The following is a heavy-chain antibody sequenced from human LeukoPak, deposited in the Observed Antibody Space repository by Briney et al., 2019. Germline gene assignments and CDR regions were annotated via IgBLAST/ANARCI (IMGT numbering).Heavy chain of an antibody. V-gene: IGHV1-2*02. CDR1: GYTFTGYF. Sequence: GASVKVSCKASGYTFTGYFIHWVRQAPGQGPEWMGWINPSSGATNYAQNFQGRVTLTREMSISTAYMEVSRLLSDDTAVYYCARVTYDRSGYYNGIPYWGQGTLVIVSS. CDR2: INPSSGAT. J-gene: IGHJ4*02. CDR3: ARVTYDRSGYYNGIPY. D-gene: IGHD3-22*01.